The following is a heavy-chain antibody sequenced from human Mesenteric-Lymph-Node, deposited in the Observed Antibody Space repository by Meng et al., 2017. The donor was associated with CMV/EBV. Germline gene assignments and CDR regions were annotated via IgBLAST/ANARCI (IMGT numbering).Heavy chain of an antibody. CDR1: GGSISSSSYY. CDR3: ARDQTMDV. V-gene: IGHV4-39*07. CDR2: IYYSGST. J-gene: IGHJ6*02. Sequence: GSLRLSCTVSGGSISSSSYYWGWIRQPPGKGLEWIGSIYYSGSTYYNPSLKSRVTISVDTSKNQFSLKLSSVTAADTAVYYCARDQTMDVWGQGTTVTVSS.